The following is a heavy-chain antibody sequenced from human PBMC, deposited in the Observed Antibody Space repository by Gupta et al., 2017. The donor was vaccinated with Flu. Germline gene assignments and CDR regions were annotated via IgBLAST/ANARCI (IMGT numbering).Heavy chain of an antibody. V-gene: IGHV3-23*01. D-gene: IGHD1-26*01. J-gene: IGHJ4*02. CDR1: GFTFSSYA. CDR3: AKVTGVGSFDY. Sequence: CAAFGFTFSSYARSWVRQAPGKGLEWVSAISGSGGSTYYADSVKGRFTISRDNSKKTLYLQMNSLRAEDTAVYYCAKVTGVGSFDYWGQGTLVTVSS. CDR2: ISGSGGST.